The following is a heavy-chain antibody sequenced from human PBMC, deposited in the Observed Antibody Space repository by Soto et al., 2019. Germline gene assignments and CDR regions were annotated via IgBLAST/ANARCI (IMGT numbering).Heavy chain of an antibody. CDR3: ARGERFGELPDY. J-gene: IGHJ4*02. CDR2: IYYSGST. V-gene: IGHV4-30-4*01. CDR1: GGSISSGDYY. D-gene: IGHD3-10*01. Sequence: QVQLQESGPGLVKPSQTLSLTCTVSGGSISSGDYYWSWIRQPPGKGLEWIGYIYYSGSTYYNPSPKSRVTISVDTSKNPFPLKPSSVTAADTAVYYCARGERFGELPDYWGQGTLVTVSS.